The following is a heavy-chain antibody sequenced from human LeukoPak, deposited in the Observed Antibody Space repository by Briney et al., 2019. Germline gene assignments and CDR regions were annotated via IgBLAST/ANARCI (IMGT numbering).Heavy chain of an antibody. D-gene: IGHD6-19*01. CDR3: ARGLAGYSSGDDAFDI. J-gene: IGHJ3*02. CDR1: GGTFSSYA. CDR2: IIPIFGTA. Sequence: ASVKVSCKASGGTFSSYAISWVRQAPGQGLEWMGGIIPIFGTANYAQKFQGRVTITADESTSTAYMELSSLRSEDTAVYYCARGLAGYSSGDDAFDIWGQGTMVTVSS. V-gene: IGHV1-69*01.